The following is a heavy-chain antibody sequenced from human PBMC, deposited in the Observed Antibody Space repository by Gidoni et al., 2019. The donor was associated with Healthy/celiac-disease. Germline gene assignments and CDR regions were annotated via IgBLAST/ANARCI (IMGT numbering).Heavy chain of an antibody. Sequence: QVQLVQSGAEVKKPGSSVKVSCKASGGTFSSYAISWVRQAPGQGLEWMGGIIPIFGTANYAQKFQGRVTITADESTSTAYMELSSLRSEDTAVYYCARGGRIIAAAADNWFDPWGQGTLVTVSS. D-gene: IGHD6-13*01. CDR3: ARGGRIIAAAADNWFDP. V-gene: IGHV1-69*01. CDR1: GGTFSSYA. CDR2: IIPIFGTA. J-gene: IGHJ5*02.